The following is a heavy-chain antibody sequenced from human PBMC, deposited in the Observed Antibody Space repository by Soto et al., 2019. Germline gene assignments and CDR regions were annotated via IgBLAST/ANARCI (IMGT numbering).Heavy chain of an antibody. CDR1: GGSINSSSYF. D-gene: IGHD6-19*01. Sequence: SETLSLTCSVSGGSINSSSYFWGWVRQPPGKGLEWIGSIYYSGSTYYNPSLRSRVTISVDTSKNQFSLKLSSVTAADTAVSYCARHYSSGSRNWFDPWGQGTLVTVSS. V-gene: IGHV4-39*01. CDR2: IYYSGST. CDR3: ARHYSSGSRNWFDP. J-gene: IGHJ5*02.